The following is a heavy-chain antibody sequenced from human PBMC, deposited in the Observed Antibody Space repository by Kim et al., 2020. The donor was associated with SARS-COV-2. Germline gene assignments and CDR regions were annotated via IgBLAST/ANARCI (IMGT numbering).Heavy chain of an antibody. D-gene: IGHD1-26*01. J-gene: IGHJ3*02. Sequence: DSEKGRFTIARDNSKNTLYLQMNSLRAEDTAVYYCARAGSGSSPDAFDIWGQGTMVTVSS. V-gene: IGHV3-30*01. CDR3: ARAGSGSSPDAFDI.